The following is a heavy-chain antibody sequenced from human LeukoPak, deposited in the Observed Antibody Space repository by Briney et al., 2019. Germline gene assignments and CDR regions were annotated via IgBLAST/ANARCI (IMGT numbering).Heavy chain of an antibody. CDR3: AREDWGGGGDYLYYYYYMDV. CDR1: GFTFSSYG. J-gene: IGHJ6*03. Sequence: GGSLRLSCAASGFTFSSYGMHWVRQAPGKGLEWVAVIWYDGSNKYYADSVKGRFTISRDNSKNTLYLQMNSLRAEDTAVYYCAREDWGGGGDYLYYYYYMDVWGKGTTVTVSS. D-gene: IGHD2-21*02. CDR2: IWYDGSNK. V-gene: IGHV3-33*01.